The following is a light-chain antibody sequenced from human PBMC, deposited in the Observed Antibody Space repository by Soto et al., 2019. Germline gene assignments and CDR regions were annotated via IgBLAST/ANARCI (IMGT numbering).Light chain of an antibody. Sequence: QSALTQPASVSGSPGQSITISCTGTSSDVGGYHYVSWYQHHPGKAPKLMIYEVSNRPSGVSNRFSGSKSGNTASLTISGLQAEDEADYYCTSYTTSSTPCVFGTGTKVTVL. V-gene: IGLV2-14*01. CDR1: SSDVGGYHY. J-gene: IGLJ1*01. CDR2: EVS. CDR3: TSYTTSSTPCV.